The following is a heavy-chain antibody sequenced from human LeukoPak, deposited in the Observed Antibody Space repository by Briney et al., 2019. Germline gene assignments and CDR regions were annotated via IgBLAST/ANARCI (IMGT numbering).Heavy chain of an antibody. CDR1: GGSFSGCY. CDR2: INHSGST. D-gene: IGHD5-18*01. V-gene: IGHV4-34*01. Sequence: SETLSLTCAVSGGSFSGCYWSWIRQPPGKGLEWIGEINHSGSTTYNPSLKSRVTISVDTSKNQFSLKLSSVTAADTAVYYCARGPPPYIQLWSAYYYYGMDVWGQGTTVTVSS. CDR3: ARGPPPYIQLWSAYYYYGMDV. J-gene: IGHJ6*02.